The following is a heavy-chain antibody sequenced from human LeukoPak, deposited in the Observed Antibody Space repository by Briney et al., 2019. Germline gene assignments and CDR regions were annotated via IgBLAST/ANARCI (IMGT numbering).Heavy chain of an antibody. D-gene: IGHD6-13*01. CDR1: GGSISSSSYY. J-gene: IGHJ6*02. V-gene: IGHV4-39*01. CDR2: IYYSGST. CDR3: ASYSSSWYDYYYYGMDV. Sequence: PSETLSLTCTVSGGSISSSSYYWGWIRQPPGKGLEWIGSIYYSGSTYYNPSLKSRVTISVDTSKNQFSLKLSSVTAADTAVYYCASYSSSWYDYYYYGMDVRGQGTTVTVSS.